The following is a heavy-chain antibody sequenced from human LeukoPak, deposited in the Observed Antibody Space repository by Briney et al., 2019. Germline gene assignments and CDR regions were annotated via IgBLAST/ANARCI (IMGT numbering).Heavy chain of an antibody. J-gene: IGHJ2*01. Sequence: GGSLRLSCAASGFTFSSYDMHWVRQATGEGLEWGSRIYIRGDTYYSGSVRGRFTISRENARNSLYLQLNSLRAGDTAVYYCARESAAAGSGHWYFDLWGRGTLVTVSS. CDR1: GFTFSSYD. CDR3: ARESAAAGSGHWYFDL. V-gene: IGHV3-13*04. D-gene: IGHD6-13*01. CDR2: IYIRGDT.